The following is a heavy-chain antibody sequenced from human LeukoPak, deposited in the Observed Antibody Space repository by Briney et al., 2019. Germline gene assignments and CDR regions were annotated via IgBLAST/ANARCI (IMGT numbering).Heavy chain of an antibody. CDR2: INHSGST. V-gene: IGHV4-34*01. J-gene: IGHJ4*02. D-gene: IGHD3-22*01. Sequence: PSETLSLTCAVYGGSFSGYYWSWIRQPPGKGLEWSGEINHSGSTNYNPSLKSRVTISVDTSKNQFSLKLSSVTAADTAVYYCARVGSSGPTDYWGQGTLVTVSS. CDR1: GGSFSGYY. CDR3: ARVGSSGPTDY.